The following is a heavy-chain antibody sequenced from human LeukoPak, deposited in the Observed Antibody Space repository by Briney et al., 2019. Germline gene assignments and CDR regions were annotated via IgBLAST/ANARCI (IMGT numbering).Heavy chain of an antibody. J-gene: IGHJ6*03. CDR3: AKDRAVAGTGYYDYYMDA. Sequence: GGSLRLSCAASGFTLSSYGMHWVRQAPGKGLEWVAFIRYDGSNKYYADSVKGRFTISRDNSKNTLYLQMNSLRSEDTAVYYCAKDRAVAGTGYYDYYMDAWGKGTTVTVSS. CDR2: IRYDGSNK. D-gene: IGHD6-19*01. CDR1: GFTLSSYG. V-gene: IGHV3-30*02.